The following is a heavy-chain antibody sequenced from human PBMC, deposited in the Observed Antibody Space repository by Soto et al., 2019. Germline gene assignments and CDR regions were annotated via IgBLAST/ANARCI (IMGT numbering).Heavy chain of an antibody. V-gene: IGHV1-69*06. CDR3: ARDRIGITGTTENRFDP. CDR2: IIPIFGTA. J-gene: IGHJ5*02. CDR1: GGTFSSYA. Sequence: ASVKVSCKASGGTFSSYAISWVRQAPGQGLEWMGGIIPIFGTANYAQKFQGRVTITADKSTSTAYMELSSLRSEDTAVYYCARDRIGITGTTENRFDPWGQGTLVTVSS. D-gene: IGHD1-7*01.